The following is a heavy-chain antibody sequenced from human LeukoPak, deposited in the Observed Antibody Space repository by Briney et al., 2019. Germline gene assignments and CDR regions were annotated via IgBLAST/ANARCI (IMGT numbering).Heavy chain of an antibody. D-gene: IGHD3-10*01. V-gene: IGHV3-7*01. CDR3: ARERMYSGSGSTYPYYDY. CDR2: IKPDGSEK. J-gene: IGHJ4*02. CDR1: GFTFSSYC. Sequence: PGGSLRLSCAASGFTFSSYCMSWVRQSPGKGLEWVSNIKPDGSEKYFMDSVKGRFTISRDNAKNALYLEMNSLRAEDTAEYFCARERMYSGSGSTYPYYDYWGQGTLVTVSS.